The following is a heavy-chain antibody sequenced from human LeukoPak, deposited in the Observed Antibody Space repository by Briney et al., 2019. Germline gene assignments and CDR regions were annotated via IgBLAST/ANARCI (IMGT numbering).Heavy chain of an antibody. D-gene: IGHD6-19*01. CDR3: ASFPSFYSSGWYAFDY. V-gene: IGHV3-48*03. J-gene: IGHJ4*02. CDR2: ISSSGSTI. CDR1: GFAFSSYE. Sequence: GGSLRLSCAASGFAFSSYEMNWVRQAPGKGLEWVSYISSSGSTIYYADSVKGRFAISRDNAKNSLYLQMNSLRAEDTAVYYCASFPSFYSSGWYAFDYWGQGTLVTVSS.